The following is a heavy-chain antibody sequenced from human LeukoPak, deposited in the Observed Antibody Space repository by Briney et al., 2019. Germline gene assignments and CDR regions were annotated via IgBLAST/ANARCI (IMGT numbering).Heavy chain of an antibody. CDR2: SANGGTT. V-gene: IGHV3-53*01. CDR1: GFTVSSNY. J-gene: IGHJ4*01. CDR3: AKGRGGSCYSGVDY. Sequence: TGGSLRLSCAASGFTVSSNYMSWVRQAPGKGLEWVSCSANGGTTYYTDSVKGRFTISRDSSKNTLHLQMNSLRAEDTALYYCAKGRGGSCYSGVDYWGHGTLVTVSS. D-gene: IGHD2-15*01.